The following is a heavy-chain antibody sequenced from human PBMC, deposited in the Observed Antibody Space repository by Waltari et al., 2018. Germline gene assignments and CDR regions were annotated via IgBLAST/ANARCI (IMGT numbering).Heavy chain of an antibody. CDR3: ARDPPYYYDSSGSYYYYGMDV. CDR1: GGSISRGGYY. D-gene: IGHD3-22*01. V-gene: IGHV4-31*03. Sequence: QVQLQESGPGLVKPSQTLSLTCTVSGGSISRGGYYWSWIRQHTGKGLEWIGYIYHSGSTYYNPSLKSRVTISVDRSKTQFSLKLSSVTAADTAVYYCARDPPYYYDSSGSYYYYGMDVWGQGTTVTVSS. J-gene: IGHJ6*02. CDR2: IYHSGST.